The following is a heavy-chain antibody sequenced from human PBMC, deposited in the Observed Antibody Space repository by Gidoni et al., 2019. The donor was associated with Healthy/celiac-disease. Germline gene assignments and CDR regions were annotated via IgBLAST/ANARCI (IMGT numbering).Heavy chain of an antibody. V-gene: IGHV3-23*01. CDR3: AKLGAYGGRVFDY. CDR2: ISGSGGST. D-gene: IGHD4-17*01. CDR1: CFPFSRYA. Sequence: EVQLLESGGGLVQPGGSLRLSFAASCFPFSRYAMSWVRQAPGKGLEWVSAISGSGGSTYYADSVKGRFTISRDNSKNTLYLQMNSLRAEDTAVYYCAKLGAYGGRVFDYWGQGTLVTVSS. J-gene: IGHJ4*02.